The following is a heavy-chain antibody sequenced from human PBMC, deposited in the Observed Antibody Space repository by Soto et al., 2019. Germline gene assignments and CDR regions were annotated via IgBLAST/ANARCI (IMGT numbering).Heavy chain of an antibody. D-gene: IGHD2-2*01. V-gene: IGHV4-34*01. CDR3: ARGEYQLLPRHTYYYYGMDV. CDR2: INHSGST. J-gene: IGHJ6*02. CDR1: GGSSSGYY. Sequence: SESLSLTCAVYGGSSSGYYWRWIRQPPGKWLEWIGEINHSGSTNYNPSLKSRVTISVDTSKNQFSLKLSSVTAADTAVYYCARGEYQLLPRHTYYYYGMDVWGQGTTVT.